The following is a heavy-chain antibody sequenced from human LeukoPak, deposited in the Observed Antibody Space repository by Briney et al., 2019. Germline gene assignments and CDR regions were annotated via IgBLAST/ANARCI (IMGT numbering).Heavy chain of an antibody. CDR2: IYYSGST. J-gene: IGHJ4*02. CDR1: GGSISSGGYY. D-gene: IGHD7-27*01. Sequence: PSQTLSLTCTVSGGSISSGGYYWSWIRQHPGKGLEWIGYIYYSGSTYYNPSLKSRVTISVDTSKNQFSLKLSSVTAVDTAVYYCARSLGWGSTFDYWGQGTLVTVSS. CDR3: ARSLGWGSTFDY. V-gene: IGHV4-31*03.